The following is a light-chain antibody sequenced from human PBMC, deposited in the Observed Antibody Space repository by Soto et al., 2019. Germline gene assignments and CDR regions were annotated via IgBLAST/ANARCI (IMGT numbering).Light chain of an antibody. CDR1: SSNIGAGYD. Sequence: QTVVTQPPSVSGAPGQRVTISCTGSSSNIGAGYDVHWYQQLPGTAPKLLIYGNSNRPSGVPDRFSGSKSGTSASLAITGLHAEDEADYYCQSYDSSLSGVVFGGGTKLTV. CDR2: GNS. CDR3: QSYDSSLSGVV. V-gene: IGLV1-40*01. J-gene: IGLJ2*01.